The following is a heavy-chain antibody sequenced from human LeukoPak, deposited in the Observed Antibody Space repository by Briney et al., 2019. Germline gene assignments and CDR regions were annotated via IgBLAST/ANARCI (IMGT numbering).Heavy chain of an antibody. CDR3: ARTRYYYGSRSYGAPYYFDY. CDR2: IYYSGST. CDR1: GGSISSSSYY. J-gene: IGHJ4*02. V-gene: IGHV4-39*01. Sequence: PSETLSLTCTVSGGSISSSSYYWGWIRQPPGKGLEWIGSIYYSGSTYYNPSLKSRVTISVDTSKNQFSLKLSSVTAADTAVYYCARTRYYYGSRSYGAPYYFDYWGQGTLVTVSS. D-gene: IGHD3-10*01.